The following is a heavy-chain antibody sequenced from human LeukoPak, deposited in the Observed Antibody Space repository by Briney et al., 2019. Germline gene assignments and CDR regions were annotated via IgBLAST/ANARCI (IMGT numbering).Heavy chain of an antibody. CDR2: INHSGST. D-gene: IGHD2-2*01. Sequence: SETLSLTCAVYGGSFSGYYWSWIRQPPGKGLEWIGEINHSGSTNYNPSLKSRVTISVDTSKNQFSLKLSSVAAADTAVYYCARGNEHCSSTSCYALGDWFDPWGQGTLVTVSS. CDR3: ARGNEHCSSTSCYALGDWFDP. J-gene: IGHJ5*02. CDR1: GGSFSGYY. V-gene: IGHV4-34*01.